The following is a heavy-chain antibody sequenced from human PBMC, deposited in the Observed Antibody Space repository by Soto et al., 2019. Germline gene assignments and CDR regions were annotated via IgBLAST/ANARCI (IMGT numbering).Heavy chain of an antibody. CDR3: ARVVATLITWYAFDS. V-gene: IGHV4-30-4*01. CDR2: IYYSGST. D-gene: IGHD2-15*01. Sequence: SETLSLTCTVSGGSISSGDYYWSWIRQPPGKGLEWIGYIYYSGSTYYNPSLKSRVTISVDTSKNQFSLKLSSVTAADTAVYYCARVVATLITWYAFDSWGQGTMVTVSS. J-gene: IGHJ3*02. CDR1: GGSISSGDYY.